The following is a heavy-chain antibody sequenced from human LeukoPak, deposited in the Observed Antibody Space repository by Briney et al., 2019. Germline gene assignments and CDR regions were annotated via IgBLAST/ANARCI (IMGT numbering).Heavy chain of an antibody. J-gene: IGHJ4*01. D-gene: IGHD6-13*01. V-gene: IGHV4-59*01. CDR3: ARGEYGSSWFPYYFDY. CDR1: GGSITNYY. Sequence: SETLSLTCTVSGGSITNYYWTWIRQPPGKGLEWIGYIHYSGSTNYNHSLKTRVTLSVDTSKNLCSLKLSSVTAVDTAVYYCARGEYGSSWFPYYFDY. CDR2: IHYSGST.